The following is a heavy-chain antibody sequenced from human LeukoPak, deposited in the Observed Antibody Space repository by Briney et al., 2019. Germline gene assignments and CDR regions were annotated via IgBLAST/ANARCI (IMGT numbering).Heavy chain of an antibody. Sequence: GGSLRLSCAASGFTVSSNYMSWVRQAPGKGLEWVSVIYSGGSTYYADSVKGRFTISRDNSKNTLYLQMGSLRAEDMAVYYCARLGYCSGGSCYSGYFDYWGQGTLVTVSS. CDR2: IYSGGST. D-gene: IGHD2-15*01. J-gene: IGHJ4*02. V-gene: IGHV3-66*04. CDR3: ARLGYCSGGSCYSGYFDY. CDR1: GFTVSSNY.